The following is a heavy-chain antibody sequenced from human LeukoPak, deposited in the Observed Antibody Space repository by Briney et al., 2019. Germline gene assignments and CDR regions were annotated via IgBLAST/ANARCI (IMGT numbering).Heavy chain of an antibody. CDR3: AKEVRDYCSGGSCYGGYYYYGMDV. D-gene: IGHD2-15*01. J-gene: IGHJ6*02. V-gene: IGHV3-66*01. CDR1: GFTVSSNY. Sequence: GGSLRLSCAASGFTVSSNYMSWVRQAPGKGLEWVSVIYSGGSTYYADSVKGRFTISRDNSKNTLYLQMNSLRAEDTAVYYCAKEVRDYCSGGSCYGGYYYYGMDVWGQGTTVTVSS. CDR2: IYSGGST.